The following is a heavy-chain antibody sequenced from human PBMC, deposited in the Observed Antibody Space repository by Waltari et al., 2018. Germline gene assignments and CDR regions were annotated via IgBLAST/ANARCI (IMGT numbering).Heavy chain of an antibody. V-gene: IGHV3-15*01. CDR2: IKSKSDCATT. Sequence: EVQMVESGGGSMKPGDSLRLSCVASGFTFTPAWLTWVRQAPGKGLEWVGRIKSKSDCATTDFAAPVKGRFSISREDSQNMVFLQMNSLRTEDTAVYYCTTLDAPWGGWGHGTLVTVS. J-gene: IGHJ4*01. D-gene: IGHD7-27*01. CDR3: TTLDAPWGG. CDR1: GFTFTPAW.